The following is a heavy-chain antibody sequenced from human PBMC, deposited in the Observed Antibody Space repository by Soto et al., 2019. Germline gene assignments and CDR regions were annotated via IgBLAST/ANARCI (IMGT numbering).Heavy chain of an antibody. Sequence: PSETLSLTCTVSGGSVSSGSYYWSWIRQPPGKGLEWIGYIYYSGSTNYNPSLKSRVTISVDTSKNQFSLKLSSVTAADTAVYYCARVWDIVATSWFDPWGQGTLVTVSS. J-gene: IGHJ5*02. CDR1: GGSVSSGSYY. V-gene: IGHV4-61*01. D-gene: IGHD5-12*01. CDR2: IYYSGST. CDR3: ARVWDIVATSWFDP.